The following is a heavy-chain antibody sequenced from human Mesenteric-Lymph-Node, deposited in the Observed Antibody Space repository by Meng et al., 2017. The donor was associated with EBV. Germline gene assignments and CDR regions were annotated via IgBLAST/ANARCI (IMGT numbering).Heavy chain of an antibody. J-gene: IGHJ4*02. CDR2: INHSGGT. CDR3: ARGGGVLTPLDY. CDR1: GDSFSGYF. Sequence: QVQFQQWGAGLLKPSETLSLTCAVYGDSFSGYFWSWIRQPLGKGLEWIGEINHSGGTNYNPSLESRVTISVEASKNQFSLKLRSVTAADTAVYYCARGGGVLTPLDYWGQGGLVTVSS. D-gene: IGHD4-23*01. V-gene: IGHV4-34*02.